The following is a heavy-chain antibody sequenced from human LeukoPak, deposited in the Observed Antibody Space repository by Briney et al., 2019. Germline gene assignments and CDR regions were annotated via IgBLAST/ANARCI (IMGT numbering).Heavy chain of an antibody. D-gene: IGHD3-22*01. V-gene: IGHV3-21*01. CDR1: GFVFNDYN. Sequence: PGGSLRLSCVSSGFVFNDYNMSWVRQAPGKGLEWVSSITSSSRYIFYADSVKGRFTISRDNARNSLFLQMDSLTSEDTAVYFCARDADFYDNRGHQITQYYYDHWGQGTLVTVSS. J-gene: IGHJ4*02. CDR3: ARDADFYDNRGHQITQYYYDH. CDR2: ITSSSRYI.